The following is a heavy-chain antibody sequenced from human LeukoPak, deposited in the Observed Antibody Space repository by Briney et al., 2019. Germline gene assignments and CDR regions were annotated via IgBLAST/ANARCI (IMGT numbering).Heavy chain of an antibody. J-gene: IGHJ4*02. CDR3: ARDGVITFGGVIVADY. CDR2: IKQDGSEK. CDR1: GFTFSDYW. Sequence: GGSLRLSCAASGFTFSDYWMSWVRQAPGKGVEWVANIKQDGSEKYYMDSVKGRFTISRDNAKNSLYLQMNSLRAEDTAVYHCARDGVITFGGVIVADYWGQGTLVTVSS. D-gene: IGHD3-16*02. V-gene: IGHV3-7*01.